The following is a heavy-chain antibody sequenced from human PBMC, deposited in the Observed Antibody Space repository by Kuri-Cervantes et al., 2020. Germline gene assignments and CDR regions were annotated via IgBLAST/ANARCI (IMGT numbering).Heavy chain of an antibody. CDR2: IYYSGST. CDR3: ARGVGPNWFDP. D-gene: IGHD3-16*01. CDR1: GGSISSGDYY. V-gene: IGHV4-30-4*01. J-gene: IGHJ5*02. Sequence: SETLSLTCTVSGGSISSGDYYWSWIRQPPGKGLEWIGYIYYSGSTYYSPSLKSRVTISVDTSKNQFSLKLSSVTAADTAVYYCARGVGPNWFDPWGQGTLVTVSS.